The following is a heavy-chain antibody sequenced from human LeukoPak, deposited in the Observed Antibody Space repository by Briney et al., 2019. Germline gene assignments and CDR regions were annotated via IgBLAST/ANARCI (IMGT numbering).Heavy chain of an antibody. CDR3: AKDLKSRPGFIVVVPAAFGY. CDR1: GFTFDDYA. CDR2: ISWNSGSI. D-gene: IGHD2-2*01. V-gene: IGHV3-9*01. Sequence: GGSLRLSCAASGFTFDDYAMHWVRHAPGKGLEWVSGISWNSGSIGYADSVKGRFTISRDNAKNSLYLQMNSLRAEDTALYYCAKDLKSRPGFIVVVPAAFGYWGQGTLVTVSS. J-gene: IGHJ4*02.